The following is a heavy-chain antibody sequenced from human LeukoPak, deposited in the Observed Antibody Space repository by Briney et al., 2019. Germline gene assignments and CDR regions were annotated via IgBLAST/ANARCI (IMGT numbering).Heavy chain of an antibody. Sequence: ASVKVSCKASGYTFTDYYVHWVRQAPGQGLEWMGWISPNSGGTNYAQKFQGRVTLTRDSSLSTAYMELSRLSSDDTAVYYCARDLLAGGSYYYEHWGQGTLVTVSS. CDR3: ARDLLAGGSYYYEH. CDR2: ISPNSGGT. D-gene: IGHD3-10*01. CDR1: GYTFTDYY. V-gene: IGHV1-2*02. J-gene: IGHJ1*01.